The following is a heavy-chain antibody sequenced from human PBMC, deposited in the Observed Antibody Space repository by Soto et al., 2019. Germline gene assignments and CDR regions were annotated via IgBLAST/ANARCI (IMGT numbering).Heavy chain of an antibody. CDR1: GGSINNGVYF. CDR3: VRGFVEAAMAFDY. Sequence: QVQLQESGPGLVQPSQTLSLTCSVSGGSINNGVYFWSWIRQHPGKGLGWIGYVPASGSTYYNPSLKGRVAMSIDTSKNQFYLNLKSVTAADTAVFYCVRGFVEAAMAFDYWGPGTLITVSS. CDR2: VPASGST. J-gene: IGHJ4*02. V-gene: IGHV4-31*03. D-gene: IGHD5-18*01.